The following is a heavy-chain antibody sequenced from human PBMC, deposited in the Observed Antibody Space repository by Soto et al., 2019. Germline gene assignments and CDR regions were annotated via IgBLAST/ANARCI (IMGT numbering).Heavy chain of an antibody. V-gene: IGHV3-30-3*01. J-gene: IGHJ5*02. D-gene: IGHD1-7*01. CDR1: GFTFSSYA. CDR2: ISYDGSNK. CDR3: ARGPYNWNYGWFDP. Sequence: SLRLSCAASGFTFSSYAMHWVRQAPGKGLEWVAVISYDGSNKYYADSVKGRFTISRDNSKNTLYLQMNSLRAEDTAVYYCARGPYNWNYGWFDPWGQGTLVTVSS.